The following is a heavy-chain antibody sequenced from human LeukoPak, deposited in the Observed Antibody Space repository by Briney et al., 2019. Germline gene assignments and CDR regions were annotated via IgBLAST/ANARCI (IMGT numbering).Heavy chain of an antibody. Sequence: GGSLRLSCAASGFTFNSYAMTWVRQAPGKGLEWVSTISASADSTYYPDSVKGRFTISRDNSKNTLYLQMNSLRAEDTAIYYCAKASTGTYYDFWSGYPTYYFDYWGQGTLVTVSS. V-gene: IGHV3-23*01. CDR1: GFTFNSYA. CDR2: ISASADST. CDR3: AKASTGTYYDFWSGYPTYYFDY. D-gene: IGHD3-3*01. J-gene: IGHJ4*02.